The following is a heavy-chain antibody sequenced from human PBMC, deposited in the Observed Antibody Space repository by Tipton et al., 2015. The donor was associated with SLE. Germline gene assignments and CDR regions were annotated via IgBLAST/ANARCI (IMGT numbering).Heavy chain of an antibody. J-gene: IGHJ3*02. CDR3: ARHLARENAFDI. D-gene: IGHD5-24*01. Sequence: QSGPEVKKPGESLKISCKGYGYDFNSYWIGWVRQMPGKGLEWMGLIHPGDSGSRDNPSFQGQVTISADKSITTAYLQWSSLKASDTAIYYCARHLARENAFDIWGQGTMVTVSA. V-gene: IGHV5-51*01. CDR2: IHPGDSGS. CDR1: GYDFNSYW.